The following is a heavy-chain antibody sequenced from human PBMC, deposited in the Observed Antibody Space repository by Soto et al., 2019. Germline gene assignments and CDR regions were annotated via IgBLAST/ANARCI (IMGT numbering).Heavy chain of an antibody. Sequence: EVQLLESGGGLVQPGGSLRLSCAASGFNFNIYAMTWVRQAPGKGLEWVSTISPGGDSTYFADSVKGRVTISRDNSKNTLSLQMYSLRAEDTATYFCAKALGNPYYYYYMDVWGTGTTVTVSS. D-gene: IGHD1-1*01. V-gene: IGHV3-23*01. CDR1: GFNFNIYA. J-gene: IGHJ6*03. CDR2: ISPGGDST. CDR3: AKALGNPYYYYYMDV.